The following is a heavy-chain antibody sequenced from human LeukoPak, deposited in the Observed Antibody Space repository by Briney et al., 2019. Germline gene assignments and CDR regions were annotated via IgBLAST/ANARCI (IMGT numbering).Heavy chain of an antibody. D-gene: IGHD3-3*01. Sequence: GGSLRLSCAASGFTVNNNYVNWVRQAPGRGLEWVSIIYGGGDTSYADSVKGRFTISRDNSKNTVYLQMNSLRAEDTAVYYCAKESGYYHYWGQGTLVTVSS. CDR2: IYGGGDT. V-gene: IGHV3-53*01. CDR1: GFTVNNNY. CDR3: AKESGYYHY. J-gene: IGHJ4*02.